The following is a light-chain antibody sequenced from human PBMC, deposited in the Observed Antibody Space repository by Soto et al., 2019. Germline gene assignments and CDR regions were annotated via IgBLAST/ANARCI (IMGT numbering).Light chain of an antibody. CDR2: DAS. CDR1: QSISSW. J-gene: IGKJ5*01. Sequence: DIQTTQSPATLSAQVRDTDTITCRASQSISSWLAWYQQKPGKAPKLLIYDASNLESGVPSRFRGSGSGTDFTFTISRLQPEDIATYYCQQYENLPTFGQGTRLEI. CDR3: QQYENLPT. V-gene: IGKV1-5*01.